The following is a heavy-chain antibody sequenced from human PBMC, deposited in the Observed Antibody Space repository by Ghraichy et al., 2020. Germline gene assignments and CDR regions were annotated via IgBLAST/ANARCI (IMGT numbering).Heavy chain of an antibody. CDR1: GFTFSSYA. D-gene: IGHD1-26*01. J-gene: IGHJ4*02. Sequence: GGSLRLSCAASGFTFSSYAMSWVRQAPGKGLEWVSDISGSGGSTYYADSVKGRFTISRDNSKNTLYLQMNSLRAEDTAVYYCAKSYPARECELLPVDYWGQGTLVTVSS. V-gene: IGHV3-23*01. CDR3: AKSYPARECELLPVDY. CDR2: ISGSGGST.